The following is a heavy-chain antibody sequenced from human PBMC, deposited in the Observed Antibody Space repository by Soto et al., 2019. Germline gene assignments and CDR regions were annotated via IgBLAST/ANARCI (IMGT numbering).Heavy chain of an antibody. D-gene: IGHD6-6*01. CDR2: IYPGDSDT. CDR1: GYSFTSYW. CDR3: ARNKGRSSRYYYGMDV. V-gene: IGHV5-51*01. J-gene: IGHJ6*02. Sequence: GESLKISCKGSGYSFTSYWIGWVRQMPGKGLEWMGIIYPGDSDTRYSPSFQGQVTISADKSISTAYLQWSSLKASDTAMYYCARNKGRSSRYYYGMDVWGQGTTVTVSS.